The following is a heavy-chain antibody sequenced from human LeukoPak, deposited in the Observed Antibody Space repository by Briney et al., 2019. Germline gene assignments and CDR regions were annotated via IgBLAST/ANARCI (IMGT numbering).Heavy chain of an antibody. CDR3: ARDLGKGNYRFDY. J-gene: IGHJ4*02. D-gene: IGHD1-7*01. CDR1: GFTFSSYS. CDR2: ISSDSSYI. Sequence: GGSLRLSCAASGFTFSSYSMNWVRQAPGKGLEWVSSISSDSSYIYYADSVKGRFTISRDNAKNSLYLQMNSLRAEDAAVYYCARDLGKGNYRFDYWGQGTLVTVSS. V-gene: IGHV3-21*01.